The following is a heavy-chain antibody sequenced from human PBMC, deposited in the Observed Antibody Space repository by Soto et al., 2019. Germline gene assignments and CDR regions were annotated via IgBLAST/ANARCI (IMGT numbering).Heavy chain of an antibody. CDR3: ARDGVSLVRGVYFDH. CDR2: ISGPGGTM. V-gene: IGHV3-48*01. CDR1: GFSFRGYS. D-gene: IGHD3-10*01. Sequence: EVQLVESGGGLVQPGGSLRLTCAVSGFSFRGYSMNWVRQAPGKGLECISHISGPGGTMYYADSVKGRFTISRDNGKNSLFLQMNSLRAEDTAVYYCARDGVSLVRGVYFDHWGHGTLVTASS. J-gene: IGHJ4*01.